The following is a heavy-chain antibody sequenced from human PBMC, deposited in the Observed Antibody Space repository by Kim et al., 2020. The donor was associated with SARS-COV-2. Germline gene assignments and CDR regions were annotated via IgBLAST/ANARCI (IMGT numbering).Heavy chain of an antibody. D-gene: IGHD3-3*01. V-gene: IGHV7-4-1*02. Sequence: ASVKVSCKASGYTFTSYAMNWVRQAPGQGLEWMGWINTNTGNPTYAQGFTGRFVFSLDTSVSTAYLQISSLKAEDTAVYYCARGDWDTIFGVVIRYDAFDIWGQGTMVSVSS. CDR2: INTNTGNP. CDR3: ARGDWDTIFGVVIRYDAFDI. J-gene: IGHJ3*02. CDR1: GYTFTSYA.